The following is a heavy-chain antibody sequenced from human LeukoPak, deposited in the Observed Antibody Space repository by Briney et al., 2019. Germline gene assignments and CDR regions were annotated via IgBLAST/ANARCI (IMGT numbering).Heavy chain of an antibody. CDR2: IYHSGST. CDR1: GGPISSYY. D-gene: IGHD1-14*01. Sequence: PSETLSLTCTVSGGPISSYYWSWIRQPPGKGLEWIGSIYHSGSTYYNPSLKSRVTISVDTSKNQFSLKLSSVTAADTAVYYCARESDAHHFDPWGQGTLITVSS. V-gene: IGHV4-59*12. J-gene: IGHJ5*02. CDR3: ARESDAHHFDP.